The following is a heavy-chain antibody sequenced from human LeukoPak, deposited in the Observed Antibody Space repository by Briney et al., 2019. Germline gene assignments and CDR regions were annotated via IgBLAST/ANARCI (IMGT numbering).Heavy chain of an antibody. CDR1: GFTFSNAW. CDR2: IKSKTDGGTT. D-gene: IGHD6-13*01. J-gene: IGHJ4*02. Sequence: PGGSLRLSCAASGFTFSNAWMSWVRQAPGKGLEWVGRIKSKTDGGTTDYPAPVKGRFTTSRDDSKKTLYLQMNSLKTEDTAVYYCTTGGRPGTFDYWGQGTLVTVSS. V-gene: IGHV3-15*01. CDR3: TTGGRPGTFDY.